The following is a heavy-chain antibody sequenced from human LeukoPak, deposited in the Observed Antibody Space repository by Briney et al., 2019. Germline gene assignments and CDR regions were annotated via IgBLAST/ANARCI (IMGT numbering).Heavy chain of an antibody. D-gene: IGHD6-19*01. CDR2: IYHTGST. J-gene: IGHJ4*02. CDR1: GASISGSSYY. V-gene: IGHV4-39*01. CDR3: ARRQWLAQGEFDY. Sequence: SETLSLTCTVSGASISGSSYYCGCIRQPPGKGLELIGIIYHTGSTYYNPSLKSRVAMSVDTSRNRFSLRLSSVTAADTAIYFCARRQWLAQGEFDYWGQGTLVTVSS.